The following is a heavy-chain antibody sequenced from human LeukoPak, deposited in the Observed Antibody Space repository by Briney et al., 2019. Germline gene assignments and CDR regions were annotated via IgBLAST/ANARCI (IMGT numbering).Heavy chain of an antibody. Sequence: AASVKVSCKASGYTFTAYYIHWVRQAPGQGLEWVGWINPDSGGTNSAQKFRGRVTMTRDTSTSTVYMELSSLRSEDTALYYCARGDVLDSSVYNWFDPWGQGTLVIVSS. CDR2: INPDSGGT. V-gene: IGHV1-2*02. J-gene: IGHJ5*02. CDR3: ARGDVLDSSVYNWFDP. D-gene: IGHD3-22*01. CDR1: GYTFTAYY.